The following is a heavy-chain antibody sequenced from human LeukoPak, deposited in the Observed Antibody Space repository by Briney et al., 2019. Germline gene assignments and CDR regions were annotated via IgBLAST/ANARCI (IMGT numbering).Heavy chain of an antibody. CDR3: AMPYYDFWSGYYYFDY. CDR2: MNPNSGNT. V-gene: IGHV1-8*01. Sequence: ASVKVSCKASGYTFASYEINWVRQATGQGLEWMGSMNPNSGNTGYAQKFQGRVTMTRNTSISTAYMELSSLRSEDTAVYYCAMPYYDFWSGYYYFDYWGQGTLVTVSS. CDR1: GYTFASYE. D-gene: IGHD3-3*01. J-gene: IGHJ4*02.